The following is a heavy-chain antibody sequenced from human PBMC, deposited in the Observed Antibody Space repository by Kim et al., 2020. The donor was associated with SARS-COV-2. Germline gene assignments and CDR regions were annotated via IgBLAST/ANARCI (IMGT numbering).Heavy chain of an antibody. CDR2: INAGNGNT. CDR3: AMQRWVKVGATPHAFDI. J-gene: IGHJ3*02. CDR1: GYTFTSYA. Sequence: ASVKVSCKASGYTFTSYAMHWVRQAPGQRLEWMGWINAGNGNTKYSQKFQGRVTITRDTSASIAYMELSSLRSEDTAVYYCAMQRWVKVGATPHAFDIWGQGTMVTVSS. D-gene: IGHD1-26*01. V-gene: IGHV1-3*01.